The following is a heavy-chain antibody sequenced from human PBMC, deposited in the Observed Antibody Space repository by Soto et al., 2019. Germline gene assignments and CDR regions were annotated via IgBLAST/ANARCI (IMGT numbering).Heavy chain of an antibody. Sequence: GESLKISCHGSGYTFNTYWIGWVRQMPGKGLEWMGLIYPRDSDTRYSPSFQGQVTISADKSISTAYLQWSSLKASDTAMYYCATPPYSDAFDIWGQRTMVTVSS. J-gene: IGHJ3*02. V-gene: IGHV5-51*01. D-gene: IGHD2-15*01. CDR1: GYTFNTYW. CDR2: IYPRDSDT. CDR3: ATPPYSDAFDI.